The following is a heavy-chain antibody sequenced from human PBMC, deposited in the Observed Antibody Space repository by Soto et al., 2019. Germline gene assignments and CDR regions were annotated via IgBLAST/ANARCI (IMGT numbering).Heavy chain of an antibody. CDR3: ARVRDGPQTFDY. CDR2: INHSGST. Sequence: SETLSLTCAVYGGSFSGYYWSWIRQPPGKGLEWIGEINHSGSTNYNPSLKSRVTISVDTSKNQFSLKLSSVTAADTAVYYCARVRDGPQTFDYWGQGTLVTVSS. V-gene: IGHV4-34*01. CDR1: GGSFSGYY. J-gene: IGHJ4*02.